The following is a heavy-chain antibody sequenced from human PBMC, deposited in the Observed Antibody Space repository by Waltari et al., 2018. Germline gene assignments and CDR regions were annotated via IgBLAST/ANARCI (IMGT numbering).Heavy chain of an antibody. J-gene: IGHJ4*02. V-gene: IGHV2-5*01. D-gene: IGHD6-13*01. Sequence: QITLKESGPTLVKPTQTLTLTCTFSGFSLSTSGVGVGWIRQPPGKALAWLALIYWNDDKRYSPSLKSRLTITKDTSKNQVVLTMTNMDPVDTATYYWAHGEAAAASYYFDYWGQGTLVTVSS. CDR2: IYWNDDK. CDR1: GFSLSTSGVG. CDR3: AHGEAAAASYYFDY.